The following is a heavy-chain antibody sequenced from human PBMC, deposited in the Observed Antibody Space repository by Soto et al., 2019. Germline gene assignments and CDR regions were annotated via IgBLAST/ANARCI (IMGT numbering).Heavy chain of an antibody. V-gene: IGHV4-30-2*01. CDR2: IYHSGGT. D-gene: IGHD3-22*01. CDR1: VGSISSGGYS. J-gene: IGHJ6*02. CDR3: ARGFDSDFYGLDV. Sequence: QLQLQESGSGLVRSSETLSLTCVVSVGSISSGGYSWSWIRQPPGKGLEWIGYIYHSGGTYYNPSLRSRVTIPVEMSKTQFSLNLISVTAADTAVYYCARGFDSDFYGLDVWGQGTTVTVSS.